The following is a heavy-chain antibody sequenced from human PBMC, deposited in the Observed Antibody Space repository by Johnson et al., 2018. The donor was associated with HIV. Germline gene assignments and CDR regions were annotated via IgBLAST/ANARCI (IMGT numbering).Heavy chain of an antibody. Sequence: VQLVESGGRVVRPGGSLRLSCAASGFTFDDYGMTWVRQAPGNGLEWVSGIDWNGGRQAYVDSVKGRFTISRDNAKNSLYMEMNSLRAEDTAVYYCAKRGGVGDVAFDIWGQGTMVTVSS. J-gene: IGHJ3*02. D-gene: IGHD3-16*01. CDR3: AKRGGVGDVAFDI. CDR1: GFTFDDYG. V-gene: IGHV3-20*04. CDR2: IDWNGGRQ.